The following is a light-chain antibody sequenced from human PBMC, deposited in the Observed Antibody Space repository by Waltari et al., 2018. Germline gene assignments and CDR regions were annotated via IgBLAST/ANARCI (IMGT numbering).Light chain of an antibody. V-gene: IGKV1-39*01. Sequence: DTQMTQSPSSLSASVGDRVPITCRASRTVNTYLNWFHQKPGKAPKLLIYAASSLQGGVPLRFSGSGSGTDFTLTISKLRPEDAGTFYCQQSDNTPLTFGGGTKVEI. CDR3: QQSDNTPLT. CDR2: AAS. CDR1: RTVNTY. J-gene: IGKJ4*01.